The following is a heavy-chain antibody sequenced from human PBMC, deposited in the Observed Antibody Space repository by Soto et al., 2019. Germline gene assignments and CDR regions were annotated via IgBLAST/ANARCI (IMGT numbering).Heavy chain of an antibody. V-gene: IGHV1-2*02. D-gene: IGHD2-2*01. CDR1: GSTFTGSY. J-gene: IGHJ5*02. CDR3: ARYCSSTSCQFGP. Sequence: ASVKVSCKASGSTFTGSYIQWVRQAQGQGLETPGGINPNSGSSNYARKFQGRVTMTRDTSITTAYMELTSLRSDDTAVYYCARYCSSTSCQFGPWGQGTLVTVSS. CDR2: INPNSGSS.